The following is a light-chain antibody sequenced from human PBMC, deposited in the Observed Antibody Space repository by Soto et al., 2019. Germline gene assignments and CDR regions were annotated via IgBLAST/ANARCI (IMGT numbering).Light chain of an antibody. CDR2: DAS. V-gene: IGKV1-5*01. Sequence: DIHMTQSPSTLSASVGDRVTITCRASQSLSSRLAWYQQKPGKAPELLIYDASSLKSGVPSRFSGSESGTEFTITISSLQPDDFATYYCQQYNNFWTFGQGTKVDIK. CDR3: QQYNNFWT. J-gene: IGKJ1*01. CDR1: QSLSSR.